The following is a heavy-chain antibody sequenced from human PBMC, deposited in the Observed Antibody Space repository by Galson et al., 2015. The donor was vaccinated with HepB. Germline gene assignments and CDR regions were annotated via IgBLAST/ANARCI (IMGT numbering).Heavy chain of an antibody. Sequence: SLRLSCAASGFPFSSYAMAWVRQAPGQGLEWVSGISVSGGFTYYGDSVKDRFTISRDNSKNTVFPQMNSLRADDTAVYFCAKPGPIQDYWSAYYEGARFDYWGQGALVIVSS. CDR2: ISVSGGFT. CDR3: AKPGPIQDYWSAYYEGARFDY. V-gene: IGHV3-23*01. D-gene: IGHD3-3*01. J-gene: IGHJ4*02. CDR1: GFPFSSYA.